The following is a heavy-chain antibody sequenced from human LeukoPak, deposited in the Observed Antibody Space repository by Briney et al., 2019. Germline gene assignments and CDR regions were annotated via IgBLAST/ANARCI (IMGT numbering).Heavy chain of an antibody. D-gene: IGHD3-10*01. CDR3: ARITYYYGSGSYYWFDP. V-gene: IGHV4-59*08. J-gene: IGHJ5*02. CDR1: GGSISSYY. CDR2: IYYSGST. Sequence: SETLSLTCTVSGGSISSYYWSWIRQPPGEGLEWIGYIYYSGSTNYNPSLKSRVTISVDTSKNQFSLKLSSVTAADTAVYYCARITYYYGSGSYYWFDPWGQGTLVTVSS.